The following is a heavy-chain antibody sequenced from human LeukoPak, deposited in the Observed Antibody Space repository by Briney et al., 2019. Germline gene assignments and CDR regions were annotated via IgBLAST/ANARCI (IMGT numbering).Heavy chain of an antibody. D-gene: IGHD3-22*01. CDR2: INHSGST. CDR1: GGSFSGYY. CDR3: ARGHYYDSSGYLFDY. Sequence: PSETLSLTCAVYGGSFSGYYWSWIRQPPGKGLEWIGEINHSGSTNYNPSLKSRVTISVDTSKNQFSLKLSSVTAADTAVYYCARGHYYDSSGYLFDYWGQGTLVTVSS. V-gene: IGHV4-34*01. J-gene: IGHJ4*02.